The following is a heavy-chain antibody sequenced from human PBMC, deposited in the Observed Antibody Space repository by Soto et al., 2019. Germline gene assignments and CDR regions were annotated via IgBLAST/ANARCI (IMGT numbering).Heavy chain of an antibody. CDR2: IYHSGST. Sequence: SETLSLTCTVSGYSISSGYYWGWIRQPPGKGLEWIGSIYHSGSTNYNPSLKSRVTISVDTSKNQFSLKLSSVTAADTAVYYCARLYSSGWYYFDYWGQGTLVTVSS. D-gene: IGHD6-19*01. CDR3: ARLYSSGWYYFDY. J-gene: IGHJ4*02. V-gene: IGHV4-38-2*02. CDR1: GYSISSGYY.